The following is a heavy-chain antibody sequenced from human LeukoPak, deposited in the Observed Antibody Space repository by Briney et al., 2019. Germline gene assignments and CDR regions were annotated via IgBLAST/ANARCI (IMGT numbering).Heavy chain of an antibody. J-gene: IGHJ3*02. CDR2: IYPGDSDT. CDR1: GYSSTSYW. Sequence: GESLQISCKGSGYSSTSYWIGWVRQMPGKGLEWMGIIYPGDSDTRYSPSFQGQVTISADKSISTAYLQWSSLKASDTAMYYCARLGLLGGNSGAFDIWGQGTMVTVSS. CDR3: ARLGLLGGNSGAFDI. D-gene: IGHD4-23*01. V-gene: IGHV5-51*01.